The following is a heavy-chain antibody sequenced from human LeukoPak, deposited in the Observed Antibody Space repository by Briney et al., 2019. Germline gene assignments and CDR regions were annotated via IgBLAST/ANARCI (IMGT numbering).Heavy chain of an antibody. V-gene: IGHV3-7*03. J-gene: IGHJ4*02. CDR1: GFTFSSYW. Sequence: GGSLRLSCAASGFTFSSYWMSWVRQAPGKGLEWVANIKQDGSEKYYVDSVKGRFTISRDNAKNSLYLQMNSLRAEDTALYYCAKDRYSSGWSDLEYWGQGTLVTVSS. CDR2: IKQDGSEK. D-gene: IGHD6-19*01. CDR3: AKDRYSSGWSDLEY.